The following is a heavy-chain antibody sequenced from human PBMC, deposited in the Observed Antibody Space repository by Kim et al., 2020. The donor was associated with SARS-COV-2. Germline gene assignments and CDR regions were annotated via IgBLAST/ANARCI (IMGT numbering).Heavy chain of an antibody. V-gene: IGHV4-34*01. J-gene: IGHJ4*02. CDR3: ARGAAKPLDY. CDR2: SP. Sequence: SPNYTPSLKSRVTISVDPSTTPFSLQLSSVTAADTAVYYCARGAAKPLDYWGQGTLVTVSS. D-gene: IGHD2-2*01.